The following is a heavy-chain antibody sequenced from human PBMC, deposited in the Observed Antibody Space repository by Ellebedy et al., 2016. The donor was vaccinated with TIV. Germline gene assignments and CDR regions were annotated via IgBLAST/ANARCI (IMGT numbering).Heavy chain of an antibody. CDR1: GFTFRNYW. D-gene: IGHD5-12*01. Sequence: PGGSLRLSCAASGFTFRNYWMAWVRQAPGKGLEWVANIKGDESVAFYGDSVRGRLTISRDNAKNSLFLEMHTLRAEDTAVYYCARVRDAYDKNDSWGQGTLVAVPS. J-gene: IGHJ5*01. V-gene: IGHV3-7*01. CDR2: IKGDESVA. CDR3: ARVRDAYDKNDS.